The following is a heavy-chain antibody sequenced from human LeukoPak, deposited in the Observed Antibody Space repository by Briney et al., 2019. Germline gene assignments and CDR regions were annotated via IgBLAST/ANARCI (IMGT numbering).Heavy chain of an antibody. V-gene: IGHV3-74*01. J-gene: IGHJ5*02. CDR2: INSDGSST. CDR1: GFTFSTYW. Sequence: GGSLRLSCAASGFTFSTYWMHWVRQAPGKGLVWVSRINSDGSSTSYADSVKGRFTISRDDAKSTLYLQMNSLRAEDTAVYYCARALFLGDWFDPWGQGTLVTVSS. CDR3: ARALFLGDWFDP. D-gene: IGHD3-16*01.